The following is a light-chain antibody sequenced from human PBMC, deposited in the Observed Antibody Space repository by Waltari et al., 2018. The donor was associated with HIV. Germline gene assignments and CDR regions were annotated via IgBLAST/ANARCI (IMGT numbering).Light chain of an antibody. Sequence: EIVLTLSPVTMSLSSGESAALSCRASRRASRALAWYQQNPGLPPRLVIYGAADSATGIPDRFSGSGADTDFRLSSSGLEPEDFAVYSWRHYVSLPGTFGQGTKVEIK. CDR1: RRASRA. CDR3: RHYVSLPGT. V-gene: IGKV3-20*01. CDR2: GAA. J-gene: IGKJ1*01.